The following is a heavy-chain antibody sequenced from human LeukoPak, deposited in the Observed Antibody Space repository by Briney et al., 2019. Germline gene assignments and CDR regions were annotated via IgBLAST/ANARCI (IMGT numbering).Heavy chain of an antibody. J-gene: IGHJ4*02. CDR1: GGSFSGYY. CDR2: INHSGST. Sequence: SETLSLTCAVYGGSFSGYYWNWIRQPPGKGLEWIGEINHSGSTNYNPSLKSRVTISVDTSKNQFSLKLSSVTAADTAVYYCARRPAARPPDYWGQGTLVTVSS. V-gene: IGHV4-34*01. D-gene: IGHD6-6*01. CDR3: ARRPAARPPDY.